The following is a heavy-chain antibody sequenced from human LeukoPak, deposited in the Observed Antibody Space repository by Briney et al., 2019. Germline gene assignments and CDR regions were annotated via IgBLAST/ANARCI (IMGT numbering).Heavy chain of an antibody. CDR2: IYYSGST. D-gene: IGHD1-1*01. V-gene: IGHV4-59*01. Sequence: PSETLSLTCTVSGGSISSYYWSWIRQPPGKGLEWIGYIYYSGSTNYNPSLKSRVTISVDTSRNQFSLNLNSVTAADTAVYYCARLEAYWGQGTLVTVSS. CDR3: ARLEAY. J-gene: IGHJ4*02. CDR1: GGSISSYY.